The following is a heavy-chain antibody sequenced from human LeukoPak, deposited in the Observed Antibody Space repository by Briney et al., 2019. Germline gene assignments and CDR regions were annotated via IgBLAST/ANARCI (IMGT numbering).Heavy chain of an antibody. CDR3: TRDSGTYNWLDP. J-gene: IGHJ5*02. D-gene: IGHD1-26*01. Sequence: GGSLRLSCAASGFTFSGSAIHWVRQSSGKGLEWVGHIDKKDNFYATTSAASVTGRFTISRDNSKNTAYLQMNSLKTEDTALYYCTRDSGTYNWLDPWGQGTLVTVSS. CDR1: GFTFSGSA. V-gene: IGHV3-73*01. CDR2: IDKKDNFYAT.